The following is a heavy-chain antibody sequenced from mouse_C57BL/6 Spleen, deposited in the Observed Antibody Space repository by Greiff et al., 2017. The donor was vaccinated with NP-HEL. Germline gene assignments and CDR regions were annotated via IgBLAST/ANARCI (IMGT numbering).Heavy chain of an antibody. CDR1: GYTFTSYW. CDR2: IHPNSGST. J-gene: IGHJ1*03. V-gene: IGHV1-64*01. Sequence: QVQLQQPGAELVKPGASVKLSCKASGYTFTSYWMHWVKQRPGQGLEWIGMIHPNSGSTNYNEKFKSKAKLTVDKSSSTAYMQLSSLTSEDSAVYYCASGGPYWYFDVWGTGTTVTVSS. CDR3: ASGGPYWYFDV.